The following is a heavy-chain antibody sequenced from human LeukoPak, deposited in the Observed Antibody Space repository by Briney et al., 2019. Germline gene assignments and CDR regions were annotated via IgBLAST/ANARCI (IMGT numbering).Heavy chain of an antibody. D-gene: IGHD2-15*01. CDR1: GGSFSGYY. Sequence: PSETLSLTCAVYGGSFSGYYWSWIRQPPGKGLEWIGEINHSGSTNYNPSLKSRVTISVDTSKNQFSLKRSSVTAADTAVYYCARRAGCSGGSCYSFSLWFDPWGQGTLVTVSS. V-gene: IGHV4-34*01. CDR3: ARRAGCSGGSCYSFSLWFDP. CDR2: INHSGST. J-gene: IGHJ5*02.